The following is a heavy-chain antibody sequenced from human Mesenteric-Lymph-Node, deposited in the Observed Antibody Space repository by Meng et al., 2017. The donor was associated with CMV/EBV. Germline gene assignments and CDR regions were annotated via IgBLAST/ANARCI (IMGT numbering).Heavy chain of an antibody. D-gene: IGHD3-22*01. Sequence: GGSLRLSCASSGFPFNNYAMTWVRQAPGKGLEWVSVIDGRGGGTYYADSVKGRFTISRDNSRNTLYLQMDSLRGEDTAIYYCAKDGWEYYYDSSGHYKNWGQGTLVTVSS. V-gene: IGHV3-23*01. J-gene: IGHJ4*02. CDR3: AKDGWEYYYDSSGHYKN. CDR2: IDGRGGGT. CDR1: GFPFNNYA.